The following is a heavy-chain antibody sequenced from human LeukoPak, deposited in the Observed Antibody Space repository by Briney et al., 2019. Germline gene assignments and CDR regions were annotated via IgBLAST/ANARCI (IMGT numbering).Heavy chain of an antibody. Sequence: GGSLRLSCAASGFAFSRYSMNWVRQAPGKGLEWVSSISSSSSFIYYADSVKGRFTISRDNAKNSLYLQMNSLRAEDTAVYYCARDPPLGYCSSSSCPHLDYWGQGTLVTVSS. V-gene: IGHV3-21*01. D-gene: IGHD2-2*01. CDR3: ARDPPLGYCSSSSCPHLDY. CDR1: GFAFSRYS. J-gene: IGHJ4*02. CDR2: ISSSSSFI.